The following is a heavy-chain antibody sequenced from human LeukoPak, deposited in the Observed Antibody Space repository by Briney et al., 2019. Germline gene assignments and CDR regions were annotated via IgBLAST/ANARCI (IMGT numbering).Heavy chain of an antibody. CDR1: GFTFSSYS. CDR3: ARDLKAYYDSSGYPFDY. V-gene: IGHV3-21*01. J-gene: IGHJ4*02. Sequence: KPGGSLRLSCAASGFTFSSYSTNWVRQAPGKGLEWVSSISSSSSYIYYADSVKGRFTISRDNAKNSLYLQMNSLRAEDTAVYYCARDLKAYYDSSGYPFDYWGQGTLVTVSS. D-gene: IGHD3-22*01. CDR2: ISSSSSYI.